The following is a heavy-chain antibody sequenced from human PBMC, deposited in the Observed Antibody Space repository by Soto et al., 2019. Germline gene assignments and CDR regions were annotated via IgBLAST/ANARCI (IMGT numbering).Heavy chain of an antibody. Sequence: QVQLVESGGGVVQPGRSLRLSCAASGFSFSTHTMHWVRQAAGKGLEWVAVISYDGHNKYYADSVEGRFAISRDNFKNTLQLQIQSLRPEYTALYYCAEDQVSVWDSCAFDLWGRGTLVTVSS. V-gene: IGHV3-30*09. D-gene: IGHD6-19*01. CDR3: AEDQVSVWDSCAFDL. CDR2: ISYDGHNK. CDR1: GFSFSTHT. J-gene: IGHJ2*01.